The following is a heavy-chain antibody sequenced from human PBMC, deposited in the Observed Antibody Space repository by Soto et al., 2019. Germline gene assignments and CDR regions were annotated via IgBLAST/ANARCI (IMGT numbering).Heavy chain of an antibody. CDR2: TYYRSKWDN. CDR1: GDSVSSNSAA. V-gene: IGHV6-1*01. Sequence: QVQLQQSGPGLVKPSQTLSLTCAISGDSVSSNSAAWNWIRQSPSRGLEWLVRTYYRSKWDNDYAVSVKSRITITPDTSKNQFSLQLNSVTPEDTAVYYCERDAKEPSPSGFDPWGQGTLVTVSS. CDR3: ERDAKEPSPSGFDP. J-gene: IGHJ5*02. D-gene: IGHD1-1*01.